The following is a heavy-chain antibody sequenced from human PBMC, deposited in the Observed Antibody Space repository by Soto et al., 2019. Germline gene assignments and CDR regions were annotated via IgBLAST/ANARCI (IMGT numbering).Heavy chain of an antibody. Sequence: QVQLVQSGAEVKKPGSSVKVSCKASGGTFSSYAISWVRQAPGQGLEWMGGIIPIFGTANYAQKFQGRVTITADESTSTAYMELSSLRSEDTAVNYCARGKKYYDFWSGYPPDYYYYGMDVWGQGTTVTVSS. D-gene: IGHD3-3*01. CDR2: IIPIFGTA. J-gene: IGHJ6*02. CDR3: ARGKKYYDFWSGYPPDYYYYGMDV. V-gene: IGHV1-69*01. CDR1: GGTFSSYA.